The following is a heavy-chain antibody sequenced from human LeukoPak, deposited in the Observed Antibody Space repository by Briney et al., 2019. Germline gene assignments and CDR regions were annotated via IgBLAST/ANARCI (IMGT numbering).Heavy chain of an antibody. D-gene: IGHD6-19*01. CDR1: GFTISSNA. J-gene: IGHJ4*02. Sequence: PGGTLTLSCTASGFTISSNAMSWVRQPPGEGLEWVSAISGSGGSTYYADSVNGRFTISRDNSKDTLYLQMNSLRADDTAVYYCAKDRTWGIAVPSSDYWGQGTLVTVSS. CDR2: ISGSGGST. CDR3: AKDRTWGIAVPSSDY. V-gene: IGHV3-23*01.